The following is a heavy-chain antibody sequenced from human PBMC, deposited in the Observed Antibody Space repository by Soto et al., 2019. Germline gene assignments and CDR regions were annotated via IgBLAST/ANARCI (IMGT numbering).Heavy chain of an antibody. CDR3: AREVRSVLYSSSGMDV. J-gene: IGHJ6*02. V-gene: IGHV1-69*13. D-gene: IGHD3-10*01. Sequence: SVKVSCKASGGTFSSYAISWVRQAPGQGLEWMGGIIPIFGTANYAQKFQGRVTITADESTSTAYMELSSLRSEDTAVYYCAREVRSVLYSSSGMDVWGQGTPVPVSS. CDR2: IIPIFGTA. CDR1: GGTFSSYA.